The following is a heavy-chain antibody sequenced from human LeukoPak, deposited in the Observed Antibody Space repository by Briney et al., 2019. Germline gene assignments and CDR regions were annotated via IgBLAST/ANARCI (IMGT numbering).Heavy chain of an antibody. Sequence: PSETLSLTCTVSGGSISSYYWSWIRQPPGKGLEWIGYIYYSGSTNYNLSLKSRVTISVDTSKNQFSLKLSSVTAADTAVYYCARRRYCSGGSCYSNWFDPWGQGTLVTVSS. D-gene: IGHD2-15*01. CDR2: IYYSGST. V-gene: IGHV4-59*12. J-gene: IGHJ5*02. CDR3: ARRRYCSGGSCYSNWFDP. CDR1: GGSISSYY.